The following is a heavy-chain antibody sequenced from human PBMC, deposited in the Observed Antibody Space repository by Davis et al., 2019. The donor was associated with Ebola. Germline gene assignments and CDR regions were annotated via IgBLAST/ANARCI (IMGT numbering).Heavy chain of an antibody. V-gene: IGHV3-20*01. CDR2: INWNGGST. Sequence: PGGSLRLSCAASGFTFDDYGMSWVRQAPGKGLEWVSGINWNGGSTGYADSVKGRFTISRDNAKNSLYLQMNSLRAEDTALYHCARTYYYDSSGYYFGFDYWGQGTLVTVSS. CDR3: ARTYYYDSSGYYFGFDY. D-gene: IGHD3-22*01. J-gene: IGHJ4*02. CDR1: GFTFDDYG.